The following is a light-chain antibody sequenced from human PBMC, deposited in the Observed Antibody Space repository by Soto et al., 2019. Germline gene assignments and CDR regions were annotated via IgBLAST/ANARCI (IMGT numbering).Light chain of an antibody. CDR1: QSVSSSY. CDR2: GAS. V-gene: IGKV3-20*01. CDR3: QQNGSTPLT. Sequence: EIVLTQSPGTLSLSPGERATLSCRASQSVSSSYLAWYQQKPGQAPRLLIYGASSRATGIPDRFSGSGSGTDFTRTISSLEPEDFAVYYCQQNGSTPLTFGQGTKVDIK. J-gene: IGKJ1*01.